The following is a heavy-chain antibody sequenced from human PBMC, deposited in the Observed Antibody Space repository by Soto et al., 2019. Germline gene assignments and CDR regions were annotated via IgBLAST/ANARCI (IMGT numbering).Heavy chain of an antibody. Sequence: GGSLRLSCAASGFTFSSYSMVWVRQAPEKGLEWVSSIGGSSGHIYYADSLKGRFTISRDNAKNSLYLQMNSLRVGDTAVYYCARTNGAYSNYFDYWGQGTLVTVSS. CDR1: GFTFSSYS. CDR2: IGGSSGHI. D-gene: IGHD2-8*01. CDR3: ARTNGAYSNYFDY. J-gene: IGHJ4*02. V-gene: IGHV3-21*01.